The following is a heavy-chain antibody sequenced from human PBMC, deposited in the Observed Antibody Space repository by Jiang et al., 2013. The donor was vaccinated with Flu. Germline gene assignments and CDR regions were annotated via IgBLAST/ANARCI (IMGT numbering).Heavy chain of an antibody. CDR3: ARDAGEQWLPYY. CDR2: ISGSGNTI. CDR1: GFTFRSYA. J-gene: IGHJ4*02. D-gene: IGHD6-19*01. V-gene: IGHV3-23*01. Sequence: GLVXPGGSLRLSCAASGFTFRSYAISWVRQAPGKGLEWVAAISGSGNTIYYAASVKGLFTISRDNFDNTVHLQMNSLRSEDTAVYYCARDAGEQWLPYYWGQGTLVTVSS.